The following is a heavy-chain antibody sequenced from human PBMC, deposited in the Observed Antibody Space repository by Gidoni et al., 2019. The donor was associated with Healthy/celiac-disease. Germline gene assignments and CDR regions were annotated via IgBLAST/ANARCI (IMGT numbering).Heavy chain of an antibody. D-gene: IGHD2-15*01. CDR3: AKWEGYDLGYCSGGSCSPFDY. J-gene: IGHJ4*02. V-gene: IGHV3-30*18. Sequence: QVQLVESGGGVVQPGRSLRLSCAASGFTFSSYGMHWVRQAPGKGLEWVAVISYDVSNKYYADSVKGRFTISRDNSKNTLYLQMNSLRAEDTAVYYCAKWEGYDLGYCSGGSCSPFDYWGQGTLVTVSS. CDR1: GFTFSSYG. CDR2: ISYDVSNK.